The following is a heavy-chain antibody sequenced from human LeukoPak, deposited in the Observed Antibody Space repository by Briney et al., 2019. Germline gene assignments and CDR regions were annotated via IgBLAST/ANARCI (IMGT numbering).Heavy chain of an antibody. J-gene: IGHJ4*02. CDR3: RVDTPFFDY. CDR2: IHYSGNT. V-gene: IGHV4-59*01. CDR1: GGSISSYY. Sequence: SETLSLTCTVSGGSISSYYWSWIRQPPGKGLEWIGYIHYSGNTNYNPSLKSRVTISVDTSKNQFSLKLSSVTAADTAVYYCRVDTPFFDYWGQGTLVTVSS. D-gene: IGHD5-18*01.